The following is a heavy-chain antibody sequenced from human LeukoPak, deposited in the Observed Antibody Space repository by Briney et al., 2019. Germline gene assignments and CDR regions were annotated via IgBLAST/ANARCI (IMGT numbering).Heavy chain of an antibody. CDR2: IKQDGSEK. CDR3: ARDGPYSTSATHPP. D-gene: IGHD6-6*01. Sequence: TGAPLRLSCAASGFTFRSPSMSWVRQAPAKALDSVANIKQDGSEKYYVGSVKGRFAISRDNAKNSLYLQMDSLRAEDTAVYHCARDGPYSTSATHPPWGQGTLVTVSS. J-gene: IGHJ5*02. V-gene: IGHV3-7*03. CDR1: GFTFRSPS.